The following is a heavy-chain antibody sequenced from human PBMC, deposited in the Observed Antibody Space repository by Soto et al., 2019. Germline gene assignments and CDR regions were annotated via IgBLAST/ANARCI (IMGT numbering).Heavy chain of an antibody. V-gene: IGHV3-11*01. D-gene: IGHD3-22*01. CDR1: GFTFSDHY. CDR3: SREPRLMDV. J-gene: IGHJ6*02. CDR2: ISGSGNSV. Sequence: VHLVESGGGLVKPGGSLRVSCAASGFTFSDHYMTWIRQAPGKGLESVAYISGSGNSVNYAVSVKGRFTISRDNAKNSLYLQMNSLRADDTAIYYCSREPRLMDVWGQGTTVTVSS.